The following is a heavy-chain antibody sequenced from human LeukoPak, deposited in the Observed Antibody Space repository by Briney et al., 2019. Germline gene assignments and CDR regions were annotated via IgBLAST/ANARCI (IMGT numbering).Heavy chain of an antibody. CDR3: AGGIGGFYDSSGYYNY. CDR2: IYSGVTT. Sequence: PGGSLRLSCAASGFTVSINYMSWVRQPPGEGLEWVSVIYSGVTTYYAESVKRRFTISRDNSKNTLFLQMNSLRAEDTAVYYCAGGIGGFYDSSGYYNYWGQGTLVTVSS. V-gene: IGHV3-53*01. J-gene: IGHJ4*02. CDR1: GFTVSINY. D-gene: IGHD3-22*01.